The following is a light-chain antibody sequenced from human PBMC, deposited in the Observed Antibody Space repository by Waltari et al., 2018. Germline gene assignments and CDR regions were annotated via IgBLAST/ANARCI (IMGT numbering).Light chain of an antibody. CDR3: CSYAGSSTYV. CDR2: EGS. J-gene: IGLJ1*01. CDR1: SSDVGSNNL. V-gene: IGLV2-23*01. Sequence: QSALTQPASVSGSPGQSITISCTGTSSDVGSNNLVSWYQQHTGKAPKLMIYEGSKRPARVSNRVSGSKAGNTASLTIAGLHAEDEADYYCCSYAGSSTYVFGTGTKVTVL.